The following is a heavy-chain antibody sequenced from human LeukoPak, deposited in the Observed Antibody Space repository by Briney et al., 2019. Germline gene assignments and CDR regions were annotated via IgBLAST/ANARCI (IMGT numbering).Heavy chain of an antibody. J-gene: IGHJ6*02. Sequence: GGSLRLSCAASGFTFSSYSMNWVRQAPGKGLEWVSSISSSSSYIYYADSVKGRFTISRDNAKNSLYLQMNSLRAEDTAVYYCARDPGDSSSWYYYYYYYGMDVWGQGTTVTVSS. V-gene: IGHV3-21*01. CDR2: ISSSSSYI. D-gene: IGHD6-13*01. CDR3: ARDPGDSSSWYYYYYYYGMDV. CDR1: GFTFSSYS.